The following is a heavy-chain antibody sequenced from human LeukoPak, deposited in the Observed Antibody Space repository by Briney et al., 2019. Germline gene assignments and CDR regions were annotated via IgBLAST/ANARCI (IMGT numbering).Heavy chain of an antibody. CDR1: GFAFSDYY. V-gene: IGHV3-11*01. D-gene: IGHD1-26*01. CDR2: ITSNSYSM. CDR3: ATEVDRSFDH. J-gene: IGHJ4*02. Sequence: GGSLRLSCAASGFAFSDYYMAWIRQAPGKGLEWVSYITSNSYSMYYADSVVGRFTISRDNAEDSVFLQMDGLRVEDTAVYYCATEVDRSFDHWGQGVLVTVSS.